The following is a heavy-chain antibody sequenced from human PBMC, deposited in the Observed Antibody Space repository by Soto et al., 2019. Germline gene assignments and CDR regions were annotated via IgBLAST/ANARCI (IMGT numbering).Heavy chain of an antibody. CDR1: GFTFNSYW. V-gene: IGHV3-74*01. Sequence: EVQLVESGGGLVQPGGSLRLSCAASGFTFNSYWMRWVRHAPGKGLEWVSRIDGDGDSTTNYADSVKGRFTISRDNVKNTLYLQMNSRRGEDTAVYDCVRDGHGDYWGQGTLVTVSS. CDR2: IDGDGDSTT. CDR3: VRDGHGDY. J-gene: IGHJ4*02.